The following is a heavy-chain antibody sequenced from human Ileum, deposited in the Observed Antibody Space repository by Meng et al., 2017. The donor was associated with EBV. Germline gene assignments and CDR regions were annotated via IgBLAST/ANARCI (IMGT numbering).Heavy chain of an antibody. CDR3: ASLTP. Sequence: QGQLVVAGGGLVMPGVSLRLSCAASGFSCSDYYMSWIRQAPGKGLEWIAYISSSGSPTYYVDSVKGRFTISRDNGKNSVYLQMDSLRVEDTAVYYCASLTPWGQGTLVTVSS. J-gene: IGHJ5*02. CDR1: GFSCSDYY. D-gene: IGHD3-9*01. V-gene: IGHV3-11*01. CDR2: ISSSGSPT.